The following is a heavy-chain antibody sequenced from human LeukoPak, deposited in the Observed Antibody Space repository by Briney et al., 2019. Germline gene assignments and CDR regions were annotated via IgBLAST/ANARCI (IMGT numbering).Heavy chain of an antibody. D-gene: IGHD3-9*01. CDR1: GFTFSNYA. J-gene: IGHJ4*02. Sequence: GASLRLSCAASGFTFSNYAMSWVRQAPGKGLEWVSAVSGRDTSTYCADSVKGRFTISRDNSKNTLYLQMNSLRAEDTAIYYCAKWGGYDVLTGYYDSDYWGQGTLVTVSS. V-gene: IGHV3-23*01. CDR2: VSGRDTST. CDR3: AKWGGYDVLTGYYDSDY.